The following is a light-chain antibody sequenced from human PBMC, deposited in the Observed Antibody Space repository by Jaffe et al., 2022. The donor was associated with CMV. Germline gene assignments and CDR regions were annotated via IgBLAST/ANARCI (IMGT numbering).Light chain of an antibody. CDR2: STS. CDR1: QSVSSRY. CDR3: QQYGSSPGGFI. J-gene: IGKJ3*01. Sequence: EIVLTQSPGTLSLSPGERATLSCRASQSVSSRYLAWYQQKPGQAPKLLLYSTSNRATGIPDRFSGSGSGTDFTLTIARLEPEDFAVYYCQQYGSSPGGFIFGPGTKVDIK. V-gene: IGKV3-20*01.